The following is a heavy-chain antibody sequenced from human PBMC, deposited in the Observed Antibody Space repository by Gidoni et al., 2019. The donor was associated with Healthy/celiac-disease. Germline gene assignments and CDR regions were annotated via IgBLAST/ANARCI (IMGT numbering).Heavy chain of an antibody. D-gene: IGHD2-21*02. CDR1: GYSFTSSW. J-gene: IGHJ4*02. CDR2: IYPGDSDT. Sequence: EVQLVQSGAEVKKPGESLKISCKGSGYSFTSSWSGWVRQMPGKGLEWMGIIYPGDSDTRYSPSFQGQVTISADKSISTAYLQWSSLKASDTAMYYCARPTYCGGDCYSWYYFDYWGQGTLVTVSS. CDR3: ARPTYCGGDCYSWYYFDY. V-gene: IGHV5-51*01.